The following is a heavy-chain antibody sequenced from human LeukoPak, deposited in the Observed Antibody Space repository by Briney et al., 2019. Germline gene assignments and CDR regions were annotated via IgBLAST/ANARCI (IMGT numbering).Heavy chain of an antibody. J-gene: IGHJ4*02. Sequence: SETLSLTCAVHGGSFSGYYWSWIRQPPGKGLEWIGEINHSGSTNYNPSLKSRVTISVDTSKNQFSLKLSSVTAADTAVYYCARGWSRAFFDYWGQGTLVTVSS. V-gene: IGHV4-34*01. D-gene: IGHD3-3*01. CDR2: INHSGST. CDR1: GGSFSGYY. CDR3: ARGWSRAFFDY.